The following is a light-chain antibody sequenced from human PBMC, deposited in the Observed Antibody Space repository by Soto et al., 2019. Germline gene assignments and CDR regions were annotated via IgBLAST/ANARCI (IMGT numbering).Light chain of an antibody. J-gene: IGLJ2*01. CDR2: DNS. V-gene: IGLV1-40*01. CDR3: QSYDSSLSGFVV. Sequence: QAVVTQPPSVSGAPGQRVTISCTGSRSNIGAGYDVHWYQQLPGTAPKLLIYDNSNRPSGVPDRFSGSKSGTSASLAITGLQAEDEADYYCQSYDSSLSGFVVFGGGTKLTVL. CDR1: RSNIGAGYD.